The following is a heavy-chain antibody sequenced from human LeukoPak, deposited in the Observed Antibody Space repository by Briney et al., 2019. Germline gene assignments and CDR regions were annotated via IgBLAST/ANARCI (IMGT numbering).Heavy chain of an antibody. CDR2: IYFSGST. D-gene: IGHD4-11*01. CDR3: ARTQYEYFDY. J-gene: IGHJ4*02. V-gene: IGHV4-59*11. Sequence: SETLSLTCTVSGGSISGHYWSWIRQPPGKGLEWIGYIYFSGSTDSNPSLKSRVTISVDTSKNQFSLKLSPVTAADTAVYYCARTQYEYFDYWGQGTLVTVSS. CDR1: GGSISGHY.